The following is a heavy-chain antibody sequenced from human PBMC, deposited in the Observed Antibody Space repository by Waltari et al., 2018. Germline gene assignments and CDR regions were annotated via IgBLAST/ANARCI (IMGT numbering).Heavy chain of an antibody. CDR1: GYILSPYH. Sequence: QVQLAQSGAEVRKRGAAVKVSCKAYGYILSPYHMHWVRQFRAQGLEWMAKSSPSAETTTHAPQFQGRLTMTRDTSTSTVYLELSVLSSEVTAVYYCARRNGGTSPFDYWGQGPLVIVSS. CDR3: ARRNGGTSPFDY. J-gene: IGHJ4*02. CDR2: SSPSAETT. V-gene: IGHV1-46*01. D-gene: IGHD2-15*01.